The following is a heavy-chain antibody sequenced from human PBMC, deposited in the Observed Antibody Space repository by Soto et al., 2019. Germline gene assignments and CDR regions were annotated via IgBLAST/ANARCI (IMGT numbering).Heavy chain of an antibody. D-gene: IGHD6-13*01. Sequence: ASETLSLTCTVSGGSISSYYWSWIRQPAGKGLEWIGRIYTSGSTNYNPSLKSRVTMSVDTSKNQFSLKLSSVTAADTAVYYCARAAAGTPVINWFDPWGQVTLVTVSS. J-gene: IGHJ5*02. V-gene: IGHV4-4*07. CDR3: ARAAAGTPVINWFDP. CDR2: IYTSGST. CDR1: GGSISSYY.